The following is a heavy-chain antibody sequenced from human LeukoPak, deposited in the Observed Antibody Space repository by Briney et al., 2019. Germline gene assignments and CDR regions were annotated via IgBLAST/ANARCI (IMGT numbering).Heavy chain of an antibody. D-gene: IGHD3-10*01. CDR2: ITGSGSTI. Sequence: GGSLRLSCAASRFTFSSYEMNWVRQAPGKGLELVSYITGSGSTIYYADSVKGRFTISRDNAKYSLYLQMSSLRVEDTAVYYCATLWASLDYWGQGTLVTVSS. CDR1: RFTFSSYE. J-gene: IGHJ4*02. CDR3: ATLWASLDY. V-gene: IGHV3-48*03.